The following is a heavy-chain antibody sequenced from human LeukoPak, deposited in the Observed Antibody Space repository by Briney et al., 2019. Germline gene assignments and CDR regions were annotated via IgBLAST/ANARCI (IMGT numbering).Heavy chain of an antibody. CDR2: IYHSGST. Sequence: PSETLSLTCAVSGYSISSGYYWGWIRQPPGKGLEWIGSIYHSGSTYYNPSLKCRVTISVDASKNQFSLKLSSVTAADTAVYYCASMDVWGKGTTVTVSS. CDR3: ASMDV. V-gene: IGHV4-38-2*01. CDR1: GYSISSGYY. J-gene: IGHJ6*03.